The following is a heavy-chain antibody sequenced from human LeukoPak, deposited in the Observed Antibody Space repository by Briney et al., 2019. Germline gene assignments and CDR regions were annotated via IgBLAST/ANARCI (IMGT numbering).Heavy chain of an antibody. Sequence: GGSLRLSCAASGFTFSSYEMNWVRQAPGKGLEWVSYISSSGSTIYYADSVKGRITISRDNAKNSLYLQMNSLRAEDTAVYYCARRDSSWDYWGQGTLVTVSS. D-gene: IGHD6-13*01. J-gene: IGHJ4*02. CDR2: ISSSGSTI. CDR3: ARRDSSWDY. V-gene: IGHV3-48*03. CDR1: GFTFSSYE.